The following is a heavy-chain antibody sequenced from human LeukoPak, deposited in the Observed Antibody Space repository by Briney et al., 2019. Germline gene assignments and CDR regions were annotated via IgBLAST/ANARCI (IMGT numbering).Heavy chain of an antibody. CDR1: GFTFSSSA. Sequence: GGSLRLSCSASGFTFSSSAMHWVRQAPGKGLEYVSTISSNGGNTYYADSVKGRFTISRDNSRNTLYFQMSSLRAEDTAVYYCVKGFKYSSSLFDYWGQGTLVTVSS. V-gene: IGHV3-64*05. J-gene: IGHJ4*02. CDR2: ISSNGGNT. CDR3: VKGFKYSSSLFDY. D-gene: IGHD6-13*01.